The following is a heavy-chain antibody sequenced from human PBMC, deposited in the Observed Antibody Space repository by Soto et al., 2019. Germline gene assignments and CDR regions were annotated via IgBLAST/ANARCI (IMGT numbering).Heavy chain of an antibody. V-gene: IGHV3-74*01. D-gene: IGHD1-1*01. CDR3: ARGEPRENSFDY. Sequence: VSRINSDGSSTSYAGSVKGRFTISRDNAKNTLYLQMNSLRAEDTAVYFCARGEPRENSFDYPSQGTLDPVS. CDR2: INSDGSST. J-gene: IGHJ4*02.